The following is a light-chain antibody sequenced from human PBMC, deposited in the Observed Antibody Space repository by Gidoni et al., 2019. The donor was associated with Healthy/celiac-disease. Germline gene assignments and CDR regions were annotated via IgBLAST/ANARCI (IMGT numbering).Light chain of an antibody. Sequence: EIVLTQSPATLSLSPGERASQSVSSYLAWYQQKPGQAPRLLIYDASNRATGIPARFSGSGSGTDFTLTISSLEPEDFAVYYCQQRSNWPPGVTFGPGTKVDIK. V-gene: IGKV3-11*01. CDR2: DAS. CDR3: QQRSNWPPGVT. J-gene: IGKJ3*01. CDR1: QSVSSY.